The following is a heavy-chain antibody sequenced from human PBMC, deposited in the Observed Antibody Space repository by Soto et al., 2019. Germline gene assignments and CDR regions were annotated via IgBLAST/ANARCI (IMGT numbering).Heavy chain of an antibody. CDR1: GFTFSGYG. J-gene: IGHJ6*02. D-gene: IGHD2-8*02. CDR3: ANGRLTGSLSSALDV. V-gene: IGHV3-30*18. Sequence: QVQLVESGGGVVQPGRSLRLSCAASGFTFSGYGMHWVRQAPGRGLEWVALISYDGSSEYYIDSVKGRFTISRDNSNNSLYLQMNRRRAENTAVYYYANGRLTGSLSSALDVWGQGTTVTVS. CDR2: ISYDGSSE.